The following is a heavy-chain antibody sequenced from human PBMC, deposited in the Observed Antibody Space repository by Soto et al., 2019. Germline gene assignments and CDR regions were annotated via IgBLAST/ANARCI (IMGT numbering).Heavy chain of an antibody. CDR3: ATLQLGREEVFDS. V-gene: IGHV3-48*02. CDR2: ISETSLAI. D-gene: IGHD1-1*01. J-gene: IGHJ4*02. CDR1: GFTFKTYS. Sequence: EVQLVESGGGLVQPGGSLRLSCAASGFTFKTYSMNWVRQAPGKGLEWVSYISETSLAIYSRDSVKGRFTISRDNAKNTLYLQMNSLRDEDTAVYYCATLQLGREEVFDSWGQGTLVTVSS.